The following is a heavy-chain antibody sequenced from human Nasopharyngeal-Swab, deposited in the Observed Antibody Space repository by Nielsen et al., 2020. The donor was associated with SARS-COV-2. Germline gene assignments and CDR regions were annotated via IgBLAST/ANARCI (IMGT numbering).Heavy chain of an antibody. V-gene: IGHV7-4-1*02. Sequence: ASAKVSCKASGYTFTSYAMNWVRQAPGQGLEWMGWINTNTGNPTYAQGFTGRFVFSLDTSVSTAYLQISSLKAEDTAVYYCAREEGITIFGVPIGFGYYGMDVWGQGTTVTVSS. CDR3: AREEGITIFGVPIGFGYYGMDV. CDR1: GYTFTSYA. J-gene: IGHJ6*02. D-gene: IGHD3-3*01. CDR2: INTNTGNP.